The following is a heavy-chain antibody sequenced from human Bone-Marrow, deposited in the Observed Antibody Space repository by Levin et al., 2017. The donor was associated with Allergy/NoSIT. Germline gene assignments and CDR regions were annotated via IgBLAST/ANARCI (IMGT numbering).Heavy chain of an antibody. D-gene: IGHD1-1*01. CDR2: ISYDGSKK. Sequence: GGSLRLACAASGFTFNSCGMHWVRQAPGKGLEWVAVISYDGSKKYYIDSVKGRFTISRDNSRNTLFLQMNSLRVEDTAVYYCAKAADGYNWNEGAPDYWGQGTLVTVSS. V-gene: IGHV3-30*18. CDR1: GFTFNSCG. J-gene: IGHJ4*02. CDR3: AKAADGYNWNEGAPDY.